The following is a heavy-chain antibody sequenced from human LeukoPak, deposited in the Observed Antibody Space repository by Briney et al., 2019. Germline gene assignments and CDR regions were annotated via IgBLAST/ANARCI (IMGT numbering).Heavy chain of an antibody. CDR3: ARWGGTRQFYFDY. CDR1: GFSLSNYG. J-gene: IGHJ4*02. V-gene: IGHV3-33*01. Sequence: GGSLRLSCAAPGFSLSNYGLHWVRQGPGKGLEWLAVINYDGSNRYYADSVKGRFTISKDSSENTLYLQMNMLTADNTAIYYCARWGGTRQFYFDYWGQGTLATVSS. CDR2: INYDGSNR. D-gene: IGHD3-16*01.